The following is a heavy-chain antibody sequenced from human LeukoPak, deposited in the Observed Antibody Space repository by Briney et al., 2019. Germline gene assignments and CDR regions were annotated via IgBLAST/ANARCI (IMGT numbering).Heavy chain of an antibody. D-gene: IGHD1-26*01. CDR1: GFTFSSYS. J-gene: IGHJ4*02. V-gene: IGHV3-23*01. CDR2: ITGSGGAT. CDR3: AKRSVVGATGAPYFDY. Sequence: GGSLRLSCAASGFTFSSYSMSWVRQAPGKGLEWVSVITGSGGATYYADSVKGRFTISRDNSKKTLYLQMNSLRAEDTAVYYCAKRSVVGATGAPYFDYWGQGTLVTVSS.